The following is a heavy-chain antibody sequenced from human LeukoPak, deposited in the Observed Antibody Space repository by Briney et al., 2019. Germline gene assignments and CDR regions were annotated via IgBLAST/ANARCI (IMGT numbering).Heavy chain of an antibody. CDR2: ISSNGGTT. Sequence: GGSLRLSCSASRFTFNTYAMHWVRQAPGKGLEYVSAISSNGGTTNYADSVRGRFTISRDNSKNTLYLQLSALRAEDTALYCCVGYASGSYKVDYWGQGTLVIVSS. CDR1: RFTFNTYA. D-gene: IGHD3-10*01. V-gene: IGHV3-64D*06. CDR3: VGYASGSYKVDY. J-gene: IGHJ4*02.